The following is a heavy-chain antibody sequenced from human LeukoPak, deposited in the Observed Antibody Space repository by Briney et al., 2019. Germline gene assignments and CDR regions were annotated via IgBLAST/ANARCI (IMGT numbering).Heavy chain of an antibody. CDR1: GFTFSSYS. CDR3: AREGFYFFDF. V-gene: IGHV3-21*01. J-gene: IGHJ4*01. CDR2: ISSSSIYK. Sequence: GGSLRLSCAASGFTFSSYSMNWVRQAPGKGLEWVSSISSSSIYKYYADSVKGRFTISRDNAKKSLYLQMNSLRAEDSAIYYCAREGFYFFDFWGQGTLVTVSS.